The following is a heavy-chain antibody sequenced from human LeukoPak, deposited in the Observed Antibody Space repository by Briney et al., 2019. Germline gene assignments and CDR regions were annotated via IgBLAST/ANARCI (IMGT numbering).Heavy chain of an antibody. CDR3: ARHPIVVVPAGAYYYYYGMDV. CDR2: IIPIFGTA. CDR1: GGTFSSYA. V-gene: IGHV1-69*13. J-gene: IGHJ6*04. Sequence: SVKVSCKASGGTFSSYAISWVRQAPGQGLEWMGGIIPIFGTANYAQKFQGRVTITADESTSTAFMGLSSLRSEDTAVCYCARHPIVVVPAGAYYYYYGMDVWGKGTTVTVSS. D-gene: IGHD2-2*01.